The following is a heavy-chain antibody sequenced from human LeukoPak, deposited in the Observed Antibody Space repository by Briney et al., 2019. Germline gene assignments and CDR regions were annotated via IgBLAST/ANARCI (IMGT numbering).Heavy chain of an antibody. CDR2: ISSSSSTI. V-gene: IGHV3-48*01. CDR1: GFTFSSYS. J-gene: IGHJ4*02. Sequence: GGSLRLSCAASGFTFSSYSMNWVRQAPGKGLEWVSYISSSSSTIYYADSVKGRFTISRDNAKNSLYLQMNSLRAEDTAVYYCARDTSIAARPADDYWGQGTLVTVSS. CDR3: ARDTSIAARPADDY. D-gene: IGHD6-6*01.